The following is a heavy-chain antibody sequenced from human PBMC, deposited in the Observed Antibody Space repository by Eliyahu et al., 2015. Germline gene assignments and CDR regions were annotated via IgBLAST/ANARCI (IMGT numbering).Heavy chain of an antibody. CDR2: ISWNSGSI. V-gene: IGHV3-9*01. CDR1: GFTFDDYA. Sequence: EVQLVESGGGLVQPGRSLRLSCAASGFTFDDYAMHWVRQAPGKGLEWXSGISWNSGSIGYADSVKGRFTISRDNAKNSLYLQMNSLRAEDTALYYCAKDFSGWYDPGYFQHWGQGTLVTVSS. CDR3: AKDFSGWYDPGYFQH. D-gene: IGHD6-19*01. J-gene: IGHJ1*01.